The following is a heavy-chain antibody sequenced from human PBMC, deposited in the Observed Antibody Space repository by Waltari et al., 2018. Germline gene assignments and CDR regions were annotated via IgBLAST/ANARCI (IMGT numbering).Heavy chain of an antibody. D-gene: IGHD2-15*01. V-gene: IGHV1-24*01. CDR1: GHSLTASA. Sequence: QVQLVQSGAEVKKPGASVKVSCRVSGHSLTASALHWVRQAPGKGLEWLGGFDPEYGEAVYAQEFQGRVTMTEDTSKDTAYMELSSLTYEDTAVYYCTRDRVGYCSGGTCYSRWFDPWGQGTLVTVSS. CDR3: TRDRVGYCSGGTCYSRWFDP. CDR2: FDPEYGEA. J-gene: IGHJ5*02.